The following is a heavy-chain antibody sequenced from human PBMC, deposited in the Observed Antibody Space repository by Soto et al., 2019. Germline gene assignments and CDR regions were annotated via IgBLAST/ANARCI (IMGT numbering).Heavy chain of an antibody. Sequence: QVQLVQSGTEVRKPGSSVKVSCKASGGTFDSNAISWVRLAPGQGLEWLGGMIHIFGTINNAQKFQDRFTITADASANIVYMELSSLRSEDTAIYYCAREGLTFGPGAVGGAFDIWGQGTLVTVSS. D-gene: IGHD2-2*01. V-gene: IGHV1-69*12. CDR1: GGTFDSNA. CDR3: AREGLTFGPGAVGGAFDI. J-gene: IGHJ3*02. CDR2: MIHIFGTI.